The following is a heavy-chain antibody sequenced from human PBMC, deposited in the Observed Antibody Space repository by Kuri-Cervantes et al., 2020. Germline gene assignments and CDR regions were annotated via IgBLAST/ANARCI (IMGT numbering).Heavy chain of an antibody. CDR1: GFTLTSYA. CDR2: ISGSGDRT. D-gene: IGHD2-2*01. V-gene: IGHV3-23*01. CDR3: AKADCSDISCYVIDY. J-gene: IGHJ4*02. Sequence: GESLKTSCAASGFTLTSYAMSWVRQAPGKGLEWVLAISGSGDRTYYADSMKGRVTLSRDDSKNTLYLQMNNLRAEDTAVYYCAKADCSDISCYVIDYWGQGTLVTVSS.